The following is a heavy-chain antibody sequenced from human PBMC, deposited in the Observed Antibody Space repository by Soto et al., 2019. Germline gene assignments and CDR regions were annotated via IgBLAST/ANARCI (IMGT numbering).Heavy chain of an antibody. D-gene: IGHD1-26*01. J-gene: IGHJ4*02. CDR3: AKGSYSGRYSDFDC. Sequence: EGSLRLSCAASGFTFSSYGMFWVRQAPGRGLEWVAFISYDGSNKCSDSVKGRFTISRDNSKNTLYLQMNSLRAEDTAVYYCAKGSYSGRYSDFDCWGQGTLVTVSS. CDR2: ISYDGSNK. CDR1: GFTFSSYG. V-gene: IGHV3-30*18.